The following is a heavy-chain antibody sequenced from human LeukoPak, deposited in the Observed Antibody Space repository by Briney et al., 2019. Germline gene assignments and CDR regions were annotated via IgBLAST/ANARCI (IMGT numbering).Heavy chain of an antibody. CDR1: GYSISNGYY. CDR3: ARGAEYYAIWRGYAGYSDY. D-gene: IGHD3-3*01. V-gene: IGHV4-38-2*02. CDR2: ISHRGST. J-gene: IGHJ4*02. Sequence: KPSETLSLTCTVSGYSISNGYYWGWIRQPPGKGLEWVGSISHRGSTYYNPSLRSRITISLDRSKQKFSLKLTSVTAADTAVYFYARGAEYYAIWRGYAGYSDYWGQGISVTVSS.